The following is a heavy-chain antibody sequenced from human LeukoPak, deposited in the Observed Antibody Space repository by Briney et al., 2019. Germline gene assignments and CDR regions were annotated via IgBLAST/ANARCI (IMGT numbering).Heavy chain of an antibody. D-gene: IGHD3-9*01. Sequence: GSLRLSCAASGFTFSSYSMNWVRQAPGKGLEWIGYIYYSGSTNYNPSLKSRVTISVDTSKNQFSLKLSSVTAADTAVYYCARSYYDILTENTYYFDYWGQGTLVTVSS. CDR1: GFTFSSYS. V-gene: IGHV4-59*01. CDR3: ARSYYDILTENTYYFDY. J-gene: IGHJ4*02. CDR2: IYYSGST.